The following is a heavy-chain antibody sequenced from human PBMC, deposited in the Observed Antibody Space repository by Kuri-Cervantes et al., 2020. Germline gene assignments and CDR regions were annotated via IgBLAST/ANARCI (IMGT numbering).Heavy chain of an antibody. V-gene: IGHV3-9*01. J-gene: IGHJ5*02. CDR3: ARAQRGSWYVNWWFDP. D-gene: IGHD6-13*01. Sequence: SLKISCAASGFTFDDYAMHWVRQAPGKGLEWVSGISWNSGSIGYADSVKGRFTISRDNAENSLYLQMNSLRAEDTALYYCARAQRGSWYVNWWFDPWGQGTLVTVSS. CDR1: GFTFDDYA. CDR2: ISWNSGSI.